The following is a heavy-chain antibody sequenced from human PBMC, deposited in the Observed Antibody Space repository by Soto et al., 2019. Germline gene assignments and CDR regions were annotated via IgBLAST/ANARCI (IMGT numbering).Heavy chain of an antibody. V-gene: IGHV1-18*01. CDR1: GYTFTSYG. CDR3: ARAISDSSVSDP. Sequence: ASVKVSCKASGYTFTSYGISWVRQAPGQGLEWMGWISAYNGNRNYAQKLQGRVTMTTDTSTSTTYMELRSLRSDDTAVYYCARAISDSSVSDPWGQGTLVTVSS. CDR2: ISAYNGNR. J-gene: IGHJ5*02. D-gene: IGHD2-15*01.